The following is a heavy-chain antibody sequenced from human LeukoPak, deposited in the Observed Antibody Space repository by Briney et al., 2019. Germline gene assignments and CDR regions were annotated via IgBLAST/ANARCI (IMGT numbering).Heavy chain of an antibody. Sequence: ASVKVSCKASGYTFTSYGISWVRQAPGQGLEWMGWISAYNGNTNYAQKLQGRVTMTTDTSPSTAYIELRSLTSDDTAVYYCARAPRAMMGLLYFDWSTNNWFDPGGQGTLDSVSS. J-gene: IGHJ5*02. CDR2: ISAYNGNT. CDR3: ARAPRAMMGLLYFDWSTNNWFDP. CDR1: GYTFTSYG. V-gene: IGHV1-18*01. D-gene: IGHD3-9*01.